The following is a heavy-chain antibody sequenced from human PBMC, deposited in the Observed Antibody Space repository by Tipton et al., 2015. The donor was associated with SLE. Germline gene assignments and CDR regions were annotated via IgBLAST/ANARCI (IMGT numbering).Heavy chain of an antibody. CDR1: GFTFSSYS. CDR2: ISSSSSYI. V-gene: IGHV3-21*01. Sequence: SLRLSCAASGFTFSSYSMNWVRQAPGKGLEWVSSISSSSSYIYYADSVKGRFTISRDNAKTSLYLQMDSLSVEDTAVYYCARDGSGWSINWGQGTLVTVSS. J-gene: IGHJ4*02. CDR3: ARDGSGWSIN. D-gene: IGHD6-19*01.